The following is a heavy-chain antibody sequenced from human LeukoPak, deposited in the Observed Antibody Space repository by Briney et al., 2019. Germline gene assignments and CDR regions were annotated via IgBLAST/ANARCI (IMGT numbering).Heavy chain of an antibody. CDR2: IYYSGST. V-gene: IGHV4-61*01. CDR1: GGSISSGSYY. CDR3: ARSRTEWLGSTDAFDI. Sequence: SQTLSLTCTVSGGSISSGSYYWSWIRQPPGKGLEWIGYIYYSGSTNYNPSLKSRVTISVDTSKNQFSLKLSSVTAADTAVYYCARSRTEWLGSTDAFDIWGQGTMVTVSS. D-gene: IGHD3-10*01. J-gene: IGHJ3*02.